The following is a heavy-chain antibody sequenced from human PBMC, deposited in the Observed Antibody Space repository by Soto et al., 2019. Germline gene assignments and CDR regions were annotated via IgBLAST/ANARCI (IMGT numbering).Heavy chain of an antibody. CDR2: ISWNSGSI. J-gene: IGHJ6*02. CDR1: GFTFDDYA. D-gene: IGHD6-6*01. V-gene: IGHV3-9*01. CDR3: AKGGARHPYYYGMDV. Sequence: GGSLRLSCAASGFTFDDYAMHWVRQAPGKGLEWVSGISWNSGSIGYADSVKGRFTISRDNAKNSLYLQMNSLRAEDTALYYCAKGGARHPYYYGMDVWGQGTTVTVSS.